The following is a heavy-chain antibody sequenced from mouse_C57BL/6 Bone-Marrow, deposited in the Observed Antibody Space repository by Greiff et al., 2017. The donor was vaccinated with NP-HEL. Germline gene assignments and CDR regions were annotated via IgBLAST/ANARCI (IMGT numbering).Heavy chain of an antibody. CDR2: IDPEDGET. Sequence: EVQVVESGAELVKPGASVKLSCTASGFNIKDYYMHWVKQRTEQGLEWIGRIDPEDGETKYAPKFQGKATITADTSSNTAYLQLSSLKSEDTAVYYCAYIYSGWYFDVWGTGTTVTVSS. CDR1: GFNIKDYY. D-gene: IGHD2-1*01. CDR3: AYIYSGWYFDV. J-gene: IGHJ1*03. V-gene: IGHV14-2*01.